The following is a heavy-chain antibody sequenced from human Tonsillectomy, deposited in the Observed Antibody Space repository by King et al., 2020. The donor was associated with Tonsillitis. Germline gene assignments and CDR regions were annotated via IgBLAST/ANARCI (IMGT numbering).Heavy chain of an antibody. V-gene: IGHV4-59*01. CDR3: ARDFGDFWSGNWFDP. J-gene: IGHJ5*02. Sequence: VQLQESGPGLVKPSETLSLTCIVSGGSISRYYWSWIRQSPVKGLELIGYIDYSGSTNYNPSLKSRVTISVDTSKNQFSLKVSSVTAADTAVYYCARDFGDFWSGNWFDPWGQGTLVTVSS. CDR2: IDYSGST. CDR1: GGSISRYY. D-gene: IGHD3-3*01.